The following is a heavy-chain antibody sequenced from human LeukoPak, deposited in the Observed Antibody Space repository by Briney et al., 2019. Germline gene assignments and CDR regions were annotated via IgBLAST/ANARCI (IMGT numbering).Heavy chain of an antibody. CDR1: GFTFSSYG. V-gene: IGHV3-23*01. CDR3: XXXXXGDYVEGSEDDAFDI. D-gene: IGHD4-17*01. CDR2: ISGSGGST. J-gene: IGHJ3*02. Sequence: PGGSLRLSCAASGFTFSSYGMSWVRQAPGKGLEWVSAISGSGGSTYYADSVKGRFTISRDNSKNTASVQMNSLKTEATAVYYXXXXXXGDYVEGSEDDAFDIWGQGTMVTVSS.